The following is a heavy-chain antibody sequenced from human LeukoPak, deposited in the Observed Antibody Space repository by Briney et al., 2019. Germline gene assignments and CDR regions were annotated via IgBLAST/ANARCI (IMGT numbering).Heavy chain of an antibody. D-gene: IGHD5-24*01. CDR3: ARVEMATTDY. V-gene: IGHV3-48*01. CDR2: ISSSSSTI. Sequence: GGSLRLSCAASGFTFSSYSMNWVRQAPGKGLEWVSYISSSSSTIYYADSVKGRFTISRDDGKNSLYLQMSSLRVEDTAVYYCARVEMATTDYWGQGTLVTVSS. J-gene: IGHJ4*02. CDR1: GFTFSSYS.